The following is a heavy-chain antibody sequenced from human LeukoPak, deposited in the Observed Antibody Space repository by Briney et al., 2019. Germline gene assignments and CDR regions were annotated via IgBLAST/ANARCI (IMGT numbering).Heavy chain of an antibody. CDR2: ISGNGYNT. D-gene: IGHD3-10*01. CDR3: AKGVRLWFASYFDY. Sequence: GGSLRLSCAASGFTLGNYAMSWVRQAPGKGLEWVSAISGNGYNTYYADSVKGRFTISSESSGNTLYLQMHNLRAEDTAVYYCAKGVRLWFASYFDYWGQGTLVTVSS. CDR1: GFTLGNYA. J-gene: IGHJ4*02. V-gene: IGHV3-23*01.